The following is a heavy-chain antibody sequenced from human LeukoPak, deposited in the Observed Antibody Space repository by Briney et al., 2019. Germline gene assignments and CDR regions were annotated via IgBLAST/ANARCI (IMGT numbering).Heavy chain of an antibody. J-gene: IGHJ4*02. D-gene: IGHD2-15*01. Sequence: PGGSLRLSCAASGFTFSSYAMSWVRQAPGKGLEWVSAISGSGGSTYYADSAKGRFTISRDNSKNTLYLQMNSLRAEDTAVYYCAKGYIVVVVAAPYDYWGQGTLVTVSS. CDR2: ISGSGGST. CDR3: AKGYIVVVVAAPYDY. V-gene: IGHV3-23*01. CDR1: GFTFSSYA.